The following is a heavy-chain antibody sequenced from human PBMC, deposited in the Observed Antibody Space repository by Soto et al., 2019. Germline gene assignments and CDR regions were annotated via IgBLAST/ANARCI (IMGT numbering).Heavy chain of an antibody. J-gene: IGHJ3*02. CDR2: ILVGGST. CDR1: GFICSSYD. Sequence: WGSLRLSCAASGFICSSYDIILFRQAPGKGLEWVSTILVGGSTHYEDSVKGRFTISRDRSKNTLYLQMNSLTAGDTAVYYCAKATATGGGAFDICGQGTMVTVSS. CDR3: AKATATGGGAFDI. V-gene: IGHV3-23*01. D-gene: IGHD2-8*02.